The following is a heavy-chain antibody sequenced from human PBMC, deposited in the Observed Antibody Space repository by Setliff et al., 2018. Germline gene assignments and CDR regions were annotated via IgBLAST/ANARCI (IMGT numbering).Heavy chain of an antibody. V-gene: IGHV3-73*01. Sequence: PGGSLRLSCAASGFSFSGSAVYWVRQASVKGLEWIGRIRGRTDNYATAYAASVGGRFTISRDDSKNTAYLQMNSLKTEDTAVYYCTFARDGYDVFDIWGQGTMVTVSS. D-gene: IGHD5-18*01. CDR1: GFSFSGSA. CDR3: TFARDGYDVFDI. J-gene: IGHJ3*02. CDR2: IRGRTDNYAT.